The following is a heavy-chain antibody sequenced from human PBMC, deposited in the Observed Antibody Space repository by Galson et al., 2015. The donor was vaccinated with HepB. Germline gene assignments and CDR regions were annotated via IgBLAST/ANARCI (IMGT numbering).Heavy chain of an antibody. D-gene: IGHD3-10*01. V-gene: IGHV3-11*05. CDR3: ARVLTYYYGSGTRYYFDY. Sequence: SLRLSCAASTFIFSTYSMNWVRQAPGKGLEWVSYISSSSSYTNYADSVKGRFTISRDNAKNSLHLQMNSLRAEDTAVYYCARVLTYYYGSGTRYYFDYWGQGTLVTVSS. CDR2: ISSSSSYT. J-gene: IGHJ4*02. CDR1: TFIFSTYS.